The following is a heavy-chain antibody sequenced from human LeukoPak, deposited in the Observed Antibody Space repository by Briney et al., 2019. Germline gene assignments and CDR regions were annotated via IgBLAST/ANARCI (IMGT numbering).Heavy chain of an antibody. CDR2: ISGSGGST. V-gene: IGHV3-23*01. D-gene: IGHD3-22*01. CDR3: AKDSSHYYDSSGYYYRHFQH. Sequence: PGGSLRLSCAASGFTFSTNAMSWVRQAPGKGLEWVSAISGSGGSTYYADSVKGRFTISRDNSKNTLYLQMNSLRAEDTAVYYCAKDSSHYYDSSGYYYRHFQHWGQGTLVTVSS. CDR1: GFTFSTNA. J-gene: IGHJ1*01.